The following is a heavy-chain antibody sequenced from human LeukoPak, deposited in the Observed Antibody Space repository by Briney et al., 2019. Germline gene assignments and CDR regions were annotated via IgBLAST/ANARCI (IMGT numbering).Heavy chain of an antibody. CDR2: MNPNSGNT. D-gene: IGHD3-10*01. Sequence: ASVKVSCKASGYTFTNYDINWVRRATGQGLEWMGWMNPNSGNTGYAQKFQGRVTITRNTSISTAYMELSSLRSEDTAVYYCARRRPVRGVIITDSGGRLDYWGQGTPVTVSS. J-gene: IGHJ4*02. CDR3: ARRRPVRGVIITDSGGRLDY. V-gene: IGHV1-8*03. CDR1: GYTFTNYD.